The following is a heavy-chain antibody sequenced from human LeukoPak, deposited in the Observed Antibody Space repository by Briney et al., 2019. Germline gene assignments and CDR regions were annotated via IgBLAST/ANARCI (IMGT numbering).Heavy chain of an antibody. CDR1: GFTFSSYR. CDR3: ARDFPHTIAAADY. Sequence: GGSLRLSCAASGFTFSSYRMNWVRQAPGKGLEWVSSISSSSSSYIYYADSVKGRFTISRDNAKNSLYLQMNSLRAEDTAVYYCARDFPHTIAAADYWGQGTLVTVSS. V-gene: IGHV3-21*01. D-gene: IGHD6-13*01. CDR2: ISSSSSSYI. J-gene: IGHJ4*02.